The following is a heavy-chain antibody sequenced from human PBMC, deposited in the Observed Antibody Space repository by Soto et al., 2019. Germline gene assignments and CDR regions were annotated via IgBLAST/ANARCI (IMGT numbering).Heavy chain of an antibody. CDR1: GFTFSSYA. Sequence: GGSLRLSCAASGVAASGFTFSSYAVTWVRQAPGEGLEWVSAISGSGGKTYYADSVKGRFTISRDNSKNTLWLQMNSLRAEDTAVYYCEQLGTVPPYYGMDVWGQGTTVTVSS. V-gene: IGHV3-23*01. J-gene: IGHJ6*02. D-gene: IGHD2-21*02. CDR2: ISGSGGKT. CDR3: EQLGTVPPYYGMDV.